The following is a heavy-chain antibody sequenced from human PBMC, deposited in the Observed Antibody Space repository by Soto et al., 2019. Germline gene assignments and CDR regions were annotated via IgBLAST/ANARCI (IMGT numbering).Heavy chain of an antibody. Sequence: EVQLVESGGGLVQPGGSLRLSCAASGFTFSNSWMSWVRQAPGKGLECVANIKQDGSEKYYVDSVKGRFTISRDNAKNSLYLQMDSLRAEDTAVYYCAKMTWGGPFDFWGQGTLVTVSS. CDR3: AKMTWGGPFDF. CDR1: GFTFSNSW. D-gene: IGHD7-27*01. CDR2: IKQDGSEK. V-gene: IGHV3-7*01. J-gene: IGHJ4*02.